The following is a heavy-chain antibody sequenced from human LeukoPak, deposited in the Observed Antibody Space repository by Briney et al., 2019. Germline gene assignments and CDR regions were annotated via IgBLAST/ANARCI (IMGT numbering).Heavy chain of an antibody. J-gene: IGHJ4*02. CDR1: GGSISSGSYY. V-gene: IGHV4-61*02. CDR2: IYTSGST. Sequence: SETLSLTCTVSGGSISSGSYYWSWIRQPAGKGLEWIGRIYTSGSTNYNPSLKSRVTISVDTSKNQFSLKLSSVTAADTAVYYCARGTSRGYCSSTSCYEYYFDYWGQGTLVTVSS. CDR3: ARGTSRGYCSSTSCYEYYFDY. D-gene: IGHD2-2*01.